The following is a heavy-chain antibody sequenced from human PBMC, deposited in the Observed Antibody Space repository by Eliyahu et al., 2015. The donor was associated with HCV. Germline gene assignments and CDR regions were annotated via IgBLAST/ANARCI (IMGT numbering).Heavy chain of an antibody. CDR2: INADATIX. J-gene: IGHJ4*02. Sequence: EVQLVESGGDLVQPXGSLRLSXXASGFTFSTYWMHWVRQAPGKGLVWVSHINADATIXNYADSVKGRFTVSRDNAKHMLYLQMSSLRAEDTGVYYCASELAIGYWGQGTLITVSS. V-gene: IGHV3-74*01. CDR3: ASELAIGY. CDR1: GFTFSTYW. D-gene: IGHD1-1*01.